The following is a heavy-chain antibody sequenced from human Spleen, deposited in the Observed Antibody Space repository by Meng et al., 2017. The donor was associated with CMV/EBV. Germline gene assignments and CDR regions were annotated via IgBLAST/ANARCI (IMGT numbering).Heavy chain of an antibody. CDR2: ISPSGGNT. CDR1: EYTFSSYF. CDR3: ARESCSSTSCYPMDV. D-gene: IGHD2-2*01. V-gene: IGHV1-46*01. Sequence: ASVKVSCKASEYTFSSYFIHWVRQAPEQGLEWMGIISPSGGNTTYAQNFQGRVAMTRDTSTRTVYMELSSLRSEDTAVYYCARESCSSTSCYPMDVWGQGTTVTVSS. J-gene: IGHJ6*02.